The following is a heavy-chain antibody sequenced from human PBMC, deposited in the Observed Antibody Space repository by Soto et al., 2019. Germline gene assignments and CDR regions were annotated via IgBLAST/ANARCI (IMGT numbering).Heavy chain of an antibody. CDR2: INPSSVIT. Sequence: GASVKVSCKASGYTFATYYMHWVRQAPGQGLGGVGIINPSSVITSYAPKFQDRVTMPRDTSTSTLYMELSSRGSEDTALYYCAIGSSCGGDCYDYWG. CDR1: GYTFATYY. V-gene: IGHV1-46*03. J-gene: IGHJ4*01. CDR3: AIGSSCGGDCYDY. D-gene: IGHD2-21*01.